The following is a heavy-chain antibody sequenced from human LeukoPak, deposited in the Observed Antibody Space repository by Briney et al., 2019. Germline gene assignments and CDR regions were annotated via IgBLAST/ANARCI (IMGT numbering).Heavy chain of an antibody. CDR2: ISAYNGNT. CDR1: GYTFINYG. V-gene: IGHV1-18*01. D-gene: IGHD3-10*01. Sequence: SVKVSCKASGYTFINYGINWVRQAPGQGLEWMGWISAYNGNTNYAQSLQGRVTMTTDTSTSTVYMEMRSLTSDDTAVYYCARDLDQYNGRFGGFGHDFWGQGTLVTVSS. CDR3: ARDLDQYNGRFGGFGHDF. J-gene: IGHJ4*02.